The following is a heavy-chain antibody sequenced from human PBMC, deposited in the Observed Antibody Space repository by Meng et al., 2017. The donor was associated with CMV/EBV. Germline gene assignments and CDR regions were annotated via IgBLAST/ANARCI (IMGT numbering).Heavy chain of an antibody. CDR2: IIPILGIA. CDR1: GGTFSSYA. D-gene: IGHD2-2*01. V-gene: IGHV1-69*10. CDR3: ARGIVVPGRYYYYGMDV. J-gene: IGHJ6*02. Sequence: SVKVSCKASGGTFSSYAISWVRQAPGQGLEWMGGIIPILGIANYAQKFQGRVTITADKSTSTAYMELSSLRSEDTAVYYCARGIVVPGRYYYYGMDVWGQETTVTVSS.